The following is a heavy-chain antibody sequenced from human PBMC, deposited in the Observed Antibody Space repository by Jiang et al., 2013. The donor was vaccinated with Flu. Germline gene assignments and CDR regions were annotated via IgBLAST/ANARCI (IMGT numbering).Heavy chain of an antibody. J-gene: IGHJ4*02. D-gene: IGHD6-6*01. CDR3: ASVLSWHSSSGDSDY. Sequence: TVSGGSISSSSYYWGWIRQPPGKGLEWIGSIYYSGSTHYNPSLKSRVTISVDTSKNQFSLKLSSVTAADTAVYYCASVLSWHSSSGDSDYWGQGTLVTVSS. CDR2: IYYSGST. V-gene: IGHV4-39*07. CDR1: GGSISSSSYY.